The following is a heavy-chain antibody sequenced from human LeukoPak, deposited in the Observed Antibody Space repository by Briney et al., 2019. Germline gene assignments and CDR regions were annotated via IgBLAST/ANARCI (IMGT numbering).Heavy chain of an antibody. J-gene: IGHJ6*02. CDR2: MNPNSGNT. D-gene: IGHD5-24*01. CDR3: ARGFTIENYYYGMDV. CDR1: GYTFTSYD. Sequence: ASVKVSCKASGYTFTSYDINWVRQATGQGLEWMGWMNPNSGNTGYAQKFQGRVTMTRNTSISTAYMELSSLRSEDTAVYYCARGFTIENYYYGMDVWGQGTTVTVSS. V-gene: IGHV1-8*01.